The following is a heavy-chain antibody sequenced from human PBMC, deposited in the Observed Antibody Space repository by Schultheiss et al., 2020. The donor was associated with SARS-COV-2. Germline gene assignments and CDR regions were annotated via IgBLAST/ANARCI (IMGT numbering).Heavy chain of an antibody. CDR2: IYSGGST. Sequence: GGSLRLSCAASGFTFSSYEMNWVRQAPGKGLEWVSVIYSGGSTYYADSVKGRFTISRDNAKNSLVLQMNSLRAEDTAVYYCARDVAWFGRNGMDVWGQGTTGTVSS. J-gene: IGHJ6*02. V-gene: IGHV3-66*02. CDR3: ARDVAWFGRNGMDV. D-gene: IGHD3-10*01. CDR1: GFTFSSYE.